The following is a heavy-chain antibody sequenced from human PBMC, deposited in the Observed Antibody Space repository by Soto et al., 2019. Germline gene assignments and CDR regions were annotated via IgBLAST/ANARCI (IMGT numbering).Heavy chain of an antibody. V-gene: IGHV4-34*01. Sequence: SETLSLTCAVYGGSFSGYYWSWIRQPPGKWLEWIGEINHSGSTNYNPSLKSRVTRSVDTSKNQFSLKLSSVTAADTAVYYCASSAYNWNYVPSFDYWGQGXLVTVYS. J-gene: IGHJ4*02. CDR1: GGSFSGYY. CDR2: INHSGST. D-gene: IGHD1-7*01. CDR3: ASSAYNWNYVPSFDY.